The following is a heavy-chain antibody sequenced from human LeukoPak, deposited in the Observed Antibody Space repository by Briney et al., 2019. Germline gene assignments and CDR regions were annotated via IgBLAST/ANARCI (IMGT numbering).Heavy chain of an antibody. CDR3: ARGPLATNPNVYFDY. J-gene: IGHJ4*02. CDR2: IYYSGST. CDR1: GGSISSYY. V-gene: IGHV4-59*01. D-gene: IGHD5-24*01. Sequence: PSETLSLTCTVSGGSISSYYWSWIRQPPGKGLEWIGYIYYSGSTNYNPSLKSRVTISVDTSKNQFSLKLSSVTAADTAVYYCARGPLATNPNVYFDYWGQGTLVTVSS.